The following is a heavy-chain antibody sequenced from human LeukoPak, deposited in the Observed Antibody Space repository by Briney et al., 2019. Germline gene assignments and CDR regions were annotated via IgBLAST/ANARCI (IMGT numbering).Heavy chain of an antibody. CDR2: TYYRSKWYN. V-gene: IGHV6-1*01. Sequence: PSQTLSLTCAISGDSVSSNSAAWNWIRQSPSRGLEWLGRTYYRSKWYNDYAASVKSRITINPDTSKNQFSLKLSSVTAADTAVYYCARGRSYYGSGSRGYWGQGTLVTVSS. J-gene: IGHJ4*02. D-gene: IGHD3-10*01. CDR3: ARGRSYYGSGSRGY. CDR1: GDSVSSNSAA.